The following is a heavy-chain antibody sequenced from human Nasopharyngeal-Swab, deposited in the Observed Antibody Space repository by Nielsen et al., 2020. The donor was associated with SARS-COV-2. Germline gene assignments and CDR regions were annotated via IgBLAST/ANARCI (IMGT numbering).Heavy chain of an antibody. CDR2: INHSGST. CDR1: GGSFSGYY. CDR3: AREERDGLIPRYYYYYGMDV. D-gene: IGHD2-21*01. V-gene: IGHV4-34*01. J-gene: IGHJ6*02. Sequence: SETLSLTCAVYGGSFSGYYWSWIRQPPGKGLEWMGEINHSGSTNYNPSLKSRVTISVDTSKNQFSLKLSSVTAADTAVYYCAREERDGLIPRYYYYYGMDVWGQGTTVTVSS.